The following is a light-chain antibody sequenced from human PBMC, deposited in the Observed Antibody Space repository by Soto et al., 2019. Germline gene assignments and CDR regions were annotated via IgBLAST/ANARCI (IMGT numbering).Light chain of an antibody. CDR1: QTISSW. Sequence: DIQMTQSPSTLSASVRDRVTITCRASQTISSWLAWFQQRPGRAPKFLIYKASSLKNGVPLRFSGSGSGTEITLTISSLQPDDFATYYCQQYDTYWTFGQGTKVDIK. CDR3: QQYDTYWT. CDR2: KAS. J-gene: IGKJ1*01. V-gene: IGKV1-5*03.